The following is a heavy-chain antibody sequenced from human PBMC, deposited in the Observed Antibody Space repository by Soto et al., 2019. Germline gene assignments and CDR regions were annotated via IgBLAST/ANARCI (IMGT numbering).Heavy chain of an antibody. CDR3: AGGGYSSGWYYFDY. J-gene: IGHJ4*02. CDR2: ISSSSSYI. Sequence: EVQLVESGGGLVKPGGSLRLSCAASGFTFSSYSMNWVRQAPGKGLEWVSSISSSSSYIYYADSVKGRFTISRDNAKNSLYLQMNSLRAEDTAVYYCAGGGYSSGWYYFDYWGQGTLVTVSS. V-gene: IGHV3-21*01. CDR1: GFTFSSYS. D-gene: IGHD6-19*01.